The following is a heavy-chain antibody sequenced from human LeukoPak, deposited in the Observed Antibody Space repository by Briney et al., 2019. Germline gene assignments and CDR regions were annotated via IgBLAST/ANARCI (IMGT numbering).Heavy chain of an antibody. J-gene: IGHJ4*02. CDR2: FDPEDGET. V-gene: IGHV1-24*01. CDR1: GYTLTELS. D-gene: IGHD6-13*01. Sequence: ASVKVSCKVSGYTLTELSMHWVRQAPGKGLGWMGGFDPEDGETIYAQKFQGRVTMTEDTSTDTAYMELSSLRSEDTAVYYCATDFGPLAAAHYWGQGTLVTVSS. CDR3: ATDFGPLAAAHY.